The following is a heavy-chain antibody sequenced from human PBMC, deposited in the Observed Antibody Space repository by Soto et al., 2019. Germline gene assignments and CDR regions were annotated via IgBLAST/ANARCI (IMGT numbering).Heavy chain of an antibody. D-gene: IGHD6-13*01. V-gene: IGHV1-69*13. CDR1: GGTFSSYA. Sequence: SVKVSCKASGGTFSSYAISWVRQAPGQGLEWMGGIIPIFGTANYAQKFQGRVTITADESTSTAYMELSSLRSEDTAVYYCARDLAAAGLSYYYYGMDVWGQGTTVTVSS. J-gene: IGHJ6*02. CDR3: ARDLAAAGLSYYYYGMDV. CDR2: IIPIFGTA.